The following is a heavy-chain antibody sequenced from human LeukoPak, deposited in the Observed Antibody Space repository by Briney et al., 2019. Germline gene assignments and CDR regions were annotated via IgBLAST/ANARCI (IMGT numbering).Heavy chain of an antibody. CDR3: ASTYSSSSGFSYYYYGMDV. CDR2: IIPIFGTA. Sequence: GASVKVSCKASGGTFSSYAISWVRQAPGQGLEWMGGIIPIFGTANYAQKFQGRVTITADESTSTAYMELSSLRSEDTAVYYCASTYSSSSGFSYYYYGMDVWGQGTTVTVSS. CDR1: GGTFSSYA. V-gene: IGHV1-69*13. J-gene: IGHJ6*02. D-gene: IGHD6-6*01.